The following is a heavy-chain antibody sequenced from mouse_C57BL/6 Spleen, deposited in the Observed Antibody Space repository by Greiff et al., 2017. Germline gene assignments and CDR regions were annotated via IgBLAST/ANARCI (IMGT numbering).Heavy chain of an antibody. Sequence: EVKLQESGPGLVKPSQSLSLTCSVTGYSITSGYYWNWIRQFPGNKLEWMGYISYDGSNNYNPSLKNRISITRDTSKNQFFLKLNSVTTEDTATYDCARGDTSWDYWGQGTTLTVSS. CDR2: ISYDGSN. CDR1: GYSITSGYY. V-gene: IGHV3-6*01. J-gene: IGHJ2*01. CDR3: ARGDTSWDY.